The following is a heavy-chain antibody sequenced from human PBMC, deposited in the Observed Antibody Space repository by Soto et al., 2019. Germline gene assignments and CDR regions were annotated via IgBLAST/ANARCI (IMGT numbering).Heavy chain of an antibody. Sequence: ASVKVSCKASGYTFTTYGISWVRQAPGQGLEWMGWISGYNGDTNYAQKLQGRVTMTTDTSTSTAYMELRSLRSDDTAVYYCARDTVAVYYGMDVWGQGTTVTVSS. CDR2: ISGYNGDT. CDR1: GYTFTTYG. CDR3: ARDTVAVYYGMDV. V-gene: IGHV1-18*01. D-gene: IGHD6-19*01. J-gene: IGHJ6*02.